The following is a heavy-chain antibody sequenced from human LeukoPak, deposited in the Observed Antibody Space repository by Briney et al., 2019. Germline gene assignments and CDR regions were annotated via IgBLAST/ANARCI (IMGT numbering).Heavy chain of an antibody. CDR3: ARPCSSGWYPFDY. J-gene: IGHJ4*02. CDR1: GDSISSSNFY. Sequence: SETLSLTCTVSGDSISSSNFYWGWIRQPPGKGLEWIGSIYYSGSTYYNPSLKSRVTISVDTSKNQFSLKLSSVTAADTAVYYCARPCSSGWYPFDYWGQGTLVTVSS. D-gene: IGHD6-19*01. V-gene: IGHV4-39*01. CDR2: IYYSGST.